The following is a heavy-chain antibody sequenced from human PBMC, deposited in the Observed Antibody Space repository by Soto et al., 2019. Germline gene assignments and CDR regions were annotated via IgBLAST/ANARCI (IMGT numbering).Heavy chain of an antibody. CDR1: GFTFSSYA. CDR3: AKDVSTILTGLDY. J-gene: IGHJ4*02. D-gene: IGHD3-9*01. Sequence: VSLRLSCAASGFTFSSYAMNWVRQAPGKGLEWVSAISGSGGRTYYADSVKGRFTISRDNSKNTVYLQMNSLRAEDTAVYYCAKDVSTILTGLDYWGQGTLVTVSS. CDR2: ISGSGGRT. V-gene: IGHV3-23*01.